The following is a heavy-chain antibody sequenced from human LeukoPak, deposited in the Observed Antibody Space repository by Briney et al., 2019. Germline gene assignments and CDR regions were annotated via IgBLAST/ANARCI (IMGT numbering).Heavy chain of an antibody. J-gene: IGHJ3*02. CDR3: AKGIDYGDYGNAFDI. D-gene: IGHD4-17*01. CDR2: IRYDGSNK. CDR1: GFTFSSYG. Sequence: PGGSLRLSCAASGFTFSSYGMHWVRQAPGKGLEWVAFIRYDGSNKYYADSVKGRFTISRDNSKNTLYLQMNSLRAEDTAVYYCAKGIDYGDYGNAFDIWGQGTMVTVSS. V-gene: IGHV3-30*02.